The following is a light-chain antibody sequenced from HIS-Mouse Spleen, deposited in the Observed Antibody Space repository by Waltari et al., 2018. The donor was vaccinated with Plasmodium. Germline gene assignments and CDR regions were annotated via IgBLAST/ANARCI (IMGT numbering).Light chain of an antibody. V-gene: IGKV3-15*01. CDR3: QQYNNWSFT. CDR2: GAS. J-gene: IGKJ3*01. CDR1: QSVSRN. Sequence: EIVVTESPATLTVTPGERATPSCRASQSVSRNLAWYQQKPGQAPRLLIYGASPRATGIPARFSGSGSGTEFTLTISSLQSEDFAVYYCQQYNNWSFTFGPGTKVDIK.